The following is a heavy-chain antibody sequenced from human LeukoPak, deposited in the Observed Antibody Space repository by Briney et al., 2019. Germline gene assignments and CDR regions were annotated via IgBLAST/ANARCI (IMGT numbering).Heavy chain of an antibody. CDR1: GFTFGSYA. CDR2: IFGSGGSP. D-gene: IGHD5-18*01. V-gene: IGHV3-23*01. J-gene: IGHJ4*02. CDR3: GKTTVGYSSGQKPAWPVDY. Sequence: GGSLRLSCEASGFTFGSYAMYWVRQGPGKGLEWVAGIFGSGGSPHYADSVKGRFTISRDNSQNMVYLHINSLGAEDTAVYYCGKTTVGYSSGQKPAWPVDYWGQGTLVTVSS.